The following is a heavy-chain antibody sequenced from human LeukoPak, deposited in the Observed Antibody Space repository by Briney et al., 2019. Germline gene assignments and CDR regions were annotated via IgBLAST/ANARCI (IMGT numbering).Heavy chain of an antibody. D-gene: IGHD3-10*01. Sequence: SGTLSLTCAVSGGSISSSNWWSWVRQPPGKGLEWIGEIYHSGSTNYNPSLKSRVTISVDTSKNQFSLKLSSVTAADTAVYYCARDRSYGSGSYYKGDAFDIWGQGTMVTVSS. CDR1: GGSISSSNW. CDR2: IYHSGST. V-gene: IGHV4-4*02. CDR3: ARDRSYGSGSYYKGDAFDI. J-gene: IGHJ3*02.